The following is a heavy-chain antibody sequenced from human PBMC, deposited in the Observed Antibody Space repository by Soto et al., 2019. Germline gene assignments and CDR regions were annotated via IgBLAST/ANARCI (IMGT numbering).Heavy chain of an antibody. J-gene: IGHJ3*02. CDR2: IYYSGTT. Sequence: SETLSLTCSVSDGSISSSNYLWGWIRQPPGKGLEWIGNIYYSGTTSNNPSLKSRVTISIDTSKNQFSLNLSSVTAAVTAVFYCARYRTASNAFDIWGPGTMVTVSS. D-gene: IGHD2-21*02. CDR3: ARYRTASNAFDI. CDR1: DGSISSSNYL. V-gene: IGHV4-39*01.